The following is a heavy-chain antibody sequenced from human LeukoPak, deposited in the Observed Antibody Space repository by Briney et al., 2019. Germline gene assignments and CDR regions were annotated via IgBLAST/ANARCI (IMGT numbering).Heavy chain of an antibody. CDR1: GFTIISYW. CDR2: IKQDGTEK. D-gene: IGHD3-10*01. CDR3: ARVGGRGSIGWDC. Sequence: PGESLRLSCAASGFTIISYWMSWVRQAPGKGLEWVANIKQDGTEKYYVDSVKGRFTISRDNAKNTLYWQISSLRAEDTATYWGARVGGRGSIGWDCWGQGTLVTVSS. J-gene: IGHJ4*02. V-gene: IGHV3-7*02.